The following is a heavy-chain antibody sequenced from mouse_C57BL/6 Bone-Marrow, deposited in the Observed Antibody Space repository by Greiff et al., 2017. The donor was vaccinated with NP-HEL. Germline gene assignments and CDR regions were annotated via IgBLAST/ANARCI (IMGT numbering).Heavy chain of an antibody. D-gene: IGHD1-1*01. CDR1: GFTFSNYW. J-gene: IGHJ3*01. V-gene: IGHV6-3*01. Sequence: EVMLVESGGGLVQPGGSMKLSCVASGFTFSNYWMNWVRQSPEKGLEWVAQIRLKSDNYATHYAESVKGRFTISSDDSKSSVYLQMNNIRAEDTGIYYCTGDYYGSSYVAWFAYWGQGALVTVSA. CDR3: TGDYYGSSYVAWFAY. CDR2: IRLKSDNYAT.